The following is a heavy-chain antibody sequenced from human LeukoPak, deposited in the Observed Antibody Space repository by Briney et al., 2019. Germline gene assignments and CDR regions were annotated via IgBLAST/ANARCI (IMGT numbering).Heavy chain of an antibody. D-gene: IGHD6-13*01. CDR2: IYYSGST. CDR1: GGSISSGDYY. J-gene: IGHJ2*01. CDR3: ARGSSSWYNNWYFDL. Sequence: SVTLSLTCTVSGGSISSGDYYWSWIRQPPGKGLEWIGYIYYSGSTYYNPSLKSRVTVSVDTSKNQFSLKLSSVTAADTAVYYCARGSSSWYNNWYFDLWGRGTLVTVSS. V-gene: IGHV4-30-4*08.